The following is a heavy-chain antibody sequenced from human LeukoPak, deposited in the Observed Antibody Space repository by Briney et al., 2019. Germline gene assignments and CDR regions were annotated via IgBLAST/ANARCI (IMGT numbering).Heavy chain of an antibody. Sequence: KPSETLSLTCTVSGGSISSSSYYWGWIRQAPGKGLEWISYIGIDSDNTNYADSVKGRFTISGDKAKNSLYLQMNSLRVEDTAVYYCARDYKYAFDNWGQGTLVTVSS. CDR1: GGSISSSS. V-gene: IGHV3-11*06. CDR2: IGIDSDNT. J-gene: IGHJ4*02. CDR3: ARDYKYAFDN. D-gene: IGHD5-24*01.